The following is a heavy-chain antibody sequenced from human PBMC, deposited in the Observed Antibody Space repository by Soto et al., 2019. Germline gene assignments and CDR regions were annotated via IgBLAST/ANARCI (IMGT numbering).Heavy chain of an antibody. CDR3: ARDGDYFGSGSPPLLSR. D-gene: IGHD3-10*01. J-gene: IGHJ4*02. CDR2: IYYSGST. CDR1: GGSMISYC. Sequence: TSETLSLTCTVSGGSMISYCWTWIRQHPVKGLEWMGHIYYSGSTSYNPSLKSRITISIDTSKNQFSLKLTSVTAADTAVYYCARDGDYFGSGSPPLLSRWGQGTLVTVSS. V-gene: IGHV4-59*12.